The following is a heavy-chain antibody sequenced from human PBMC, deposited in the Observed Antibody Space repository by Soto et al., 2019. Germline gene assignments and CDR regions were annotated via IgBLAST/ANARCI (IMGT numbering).Heavy chain of an antibody. D-gene: IGHD2-2*01. CDR2: IYYSGST. J-gene: IGHJ4*02. CDR3: ASRSSYCRHTTCYEDYFDY. Sequence: QLQLQESGPGLVKPSETLSLTCTVSGGSISSRSFYWGWIRQPPGMGLEWIGSIYYSGSTDYDPSLKRRLSISVDTSKNQFSLRLSSVTAADTAVYYCASRSSYCRHTTCYEDYFDYGGQGILVTVSS. V-gene: IGHV4-39*01. CDR1: GGSISSRSFY.